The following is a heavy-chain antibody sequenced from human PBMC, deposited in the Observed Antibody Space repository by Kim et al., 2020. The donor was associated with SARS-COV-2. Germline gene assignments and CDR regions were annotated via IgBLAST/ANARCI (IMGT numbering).Heavy chain of an antibody. CDR1: GYTFTSYG. D-gene: IGHD3-22*01. Sequence: ASVKVSCKASGYTFTSYGISWVRQAPGQGLEWMGWISAYNGNTNYAQKLQGRVTMTTDTSTSTAYMELRSLRSDDTAVYYCARMTLNVNEYYYDSSGYYNEFDYWGQGTLVTVSS. V-gene: IGHV1-18*01. CDR3: ARMTLNVNEYYYDSSGYYNEFDY. CDR2: ISAYNGNT. J-gene: IGHJ4*02.